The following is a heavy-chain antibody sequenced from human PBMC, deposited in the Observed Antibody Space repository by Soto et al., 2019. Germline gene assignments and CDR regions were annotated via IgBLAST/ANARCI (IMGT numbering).Heavy chain of an antibody. D-gene: IGHD6-19*01. CDR3: ARDLGFSGGWQP. J-gene: IGHJ5*02. CDR2: ISPSSGKT. V-gene: IGHV1-18*01. CDR1: GYTFTTSG. Sequence: QVQLVQSGPEVKKPGASVKVSCKASGYTFTTSGISWVRQAPGQGLEWMGWISPSSGKTDYAQKIQGRVLRTTDTSTNTAYMELRSLRSADTAFYYCARDLGFSGGWQPWGQGTLVTVSA.